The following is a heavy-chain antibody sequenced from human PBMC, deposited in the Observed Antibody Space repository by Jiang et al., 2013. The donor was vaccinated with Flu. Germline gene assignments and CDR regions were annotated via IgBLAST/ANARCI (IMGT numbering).Heavy chain of an antibody. CDR3: ARDQGLGYTYGYGPFDY. CDR2: IIPIYGTT. D-gene: IGHD5-18*01. CDR1: GGTFSGSA. V-gene: IGHV1-69*01. J-gene: IGHJ4*02. Sequence: GAEVKKPGSSVRVSCRASGGTFSGSAFSWVRQAPGQGLEWMGGIIPIYGTTQYAQKLQGRVTITADESTSTAYMELSRLRSEDTAVYYCARDQGLGYTYGYGPFDYWGQGTLVTVSS.